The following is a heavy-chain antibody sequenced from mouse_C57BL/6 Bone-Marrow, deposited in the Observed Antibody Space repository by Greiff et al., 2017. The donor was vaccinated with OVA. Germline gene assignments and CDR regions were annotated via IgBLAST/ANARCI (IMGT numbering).Heavy chain of an antibody. CDR1: GYTFTSYW. Sequence: QVQLQQPGAELVMPGASVKLSCKASGYTFTSYWMHWVKQRPGQGLEWIGEIDPSDSYTNYNQKFKGKSTLTVDKSSSTAYMQLSSLTSEDSAVYYGARKDYGSSQYYFDYWGQGTTLTVSS. V-gene: IGHV1-69*01. CDR2: IDPSDSYT. J-gene: IGHJ2*01. CDR3: ARKDYGSSQYYFDY. D-gene: IGHD1-1*01.